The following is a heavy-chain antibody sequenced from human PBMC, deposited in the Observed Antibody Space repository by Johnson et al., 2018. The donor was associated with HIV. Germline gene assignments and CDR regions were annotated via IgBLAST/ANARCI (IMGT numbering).Heavy chain of an antibody. J-gene: IGHJ3*02. V-gene: IGHV3-30*19. Sequence: QVQLVESGGGVVQPGRSLRLSCAASGFTFSSYGVHWVRQAPGKGLEWVAVIWYDGSNKYYADSVKGRFTISRDNSKNTLYLQMNSLRAEDMAVYYCAREGRGSSSGAFDIWGQGTMVTVSS. CDR3: AREGRGSSSGAFDI. CDR1: GFTFSSYG. D-gene: IGHD6-6*01. CDR2: IWYDGSNK.